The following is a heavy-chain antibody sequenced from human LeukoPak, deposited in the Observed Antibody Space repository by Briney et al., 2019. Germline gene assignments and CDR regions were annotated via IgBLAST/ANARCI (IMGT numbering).Heavy chain of an antibody. CDR1: GFTFSSYG. V-gene: IGHV3-23*01. J-gene: IGHJ4*02. D-gene: IGHD5-18*01. Sequence: PGGSLRLSCAASGFTFSSYGMNWVRQAPGKGLEWVSVISGSGDITYYADSVKGRFTISRDNSKNTLYLQMNSLRAEDTAVYYCAKEGSYSYGYTDYYFDYWGQGTLVTVSS. CDR2: ISGSGDIT. CDR3: AKEGSYSYGYTDYYFDY.